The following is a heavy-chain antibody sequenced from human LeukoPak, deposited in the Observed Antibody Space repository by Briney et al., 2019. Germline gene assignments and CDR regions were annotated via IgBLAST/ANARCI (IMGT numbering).Heavy chain of an antibody. CDR1: GFTFSSYA. CDR2: ISYDGSNK. CDR3: ARETMAASGWFDP. J-gene: IGHJ5*02. D-gene: IGHD6-13*01. Sequence: PGRSLRLSCAASGFTFSSYAMHWVRQAPGKGLEWVAVISYDGSNKYYADSVKGRFTISRDNSKNTVYLQMNSLRVEDTAVYYCARETMAASGWFDPWGQGTLVTVSS. V-gene: IGHV3-30*04.